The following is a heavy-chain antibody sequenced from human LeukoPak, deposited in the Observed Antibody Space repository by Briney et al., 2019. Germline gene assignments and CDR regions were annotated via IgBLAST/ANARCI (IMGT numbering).Heavy chain of an antibody. D-gene: IGHD3-3*01. V-gene: IGHV4-61*02. Sequence: SETLSLTCTVSGASITSGNYFWYWIRQPAGKGLEWIGRIYTSGHTNYNPSLKSRVTISLDTSKNQFSVKVSSVTAADTAVYYCASGAWSGYYYYGMDVWGQGTTVTVSS. CDR1: GASITSGNYF. CDR2: IYTSGHT. J-gene: IGHJ6*02. CDR3: ASGAWSGYYYYGMDV.